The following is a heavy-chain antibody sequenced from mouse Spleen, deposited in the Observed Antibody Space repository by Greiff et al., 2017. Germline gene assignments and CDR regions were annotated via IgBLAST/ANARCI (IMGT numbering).Heavy chain of an antibody. CDR2: IYPRSGNT. J-gene: IGHJ1*03. V-gene: IGHV1-81*01. D-gene: IGHD1-1*01. CDR1: GYTFTSYG. CDR3: ARDYYGSSRYFDV. Sequence: QVQLKQSGAELARPGASVKLSCKASGYTFTSYGISWVKQRTGQGLEWIGEIYPRSGNTYYNEKFKGKATLTADKSSSTAYMELRSLTSEDSAVYFCARDYYGSSRYFDVWGTGTTVTVSS.